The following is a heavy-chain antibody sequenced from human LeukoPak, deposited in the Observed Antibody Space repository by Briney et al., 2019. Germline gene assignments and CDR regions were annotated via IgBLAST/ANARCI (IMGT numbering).Heavy chain of an antibody. V-gene: IGHV3-33*06. J-gene: IGHJ4*02. D-gene: IGHD3-10*01. CDR2: ISNDGSKT. CDR1: GFTFSLYG. CDR3: AKDSRGANFFGDFDY. Sequence: QPGRSLRLSCAASGFTFSLYGMNWVRQAPGKGLEWVALISNDGSKTYYADSVKGRFTISRDNSKNTVYLQVSSLRADDTAVYYCAKDSRGANFFGDFDYWGQGTLVTVSS.